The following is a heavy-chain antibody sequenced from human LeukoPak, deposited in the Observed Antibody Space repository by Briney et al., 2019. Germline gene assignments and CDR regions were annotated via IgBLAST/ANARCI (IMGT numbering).Heavy chain of an antibody. CDR2: INLSGST. V-gene: IGHV4-34*01. CDR1: GGSFSGSY. D-gene: IGHD3-3*01. J-gene: IGHJ4*02. Sequence: SETLSLTCGVSGGSFSGSYWGWIRQPPGKGLEWIGEINLSGSTNYNSSLTSRVTISLDTPKNQFSLNLRSVTTADTAVYYCARVSISLFGVVTAHFDSWGQGTLVAVPS. CDR3: ARVSISLFGVVTAHFDS.